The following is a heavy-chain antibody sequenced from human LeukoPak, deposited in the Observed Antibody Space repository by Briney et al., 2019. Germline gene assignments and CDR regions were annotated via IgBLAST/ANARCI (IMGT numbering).Heavy chain of an antibody. D-gene: IGHD3-22*01. J-gene: IGHJ4*02. V-gene: IGHV3-23*01. CDR1: GFTFSSYA. CDR2: ISGSGGST. CDR3: AKGTPTHYYYDSSGYIID. Sequence: GGSLRLSCAASGFTFSSYAMSWVRQAPGKGLEWVSAISGSGGSTYYADSVKGRFTISRDNSKNTLYLQMNSLRAEDTAVYYCAKGTPTHYYYDSSGYIIDWGQGTLVTVSS.